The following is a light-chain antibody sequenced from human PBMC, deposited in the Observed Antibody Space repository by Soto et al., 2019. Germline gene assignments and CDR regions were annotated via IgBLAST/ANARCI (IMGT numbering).Light chain of an antibody. Sequence: EIVMTQSPANLSVSPGERATLSCRASQSVSSNLAWYQQKPGQGPRLLIYGASTRATSIPSRFSGSGSGTEFTPTINSLQSEDFAVYYCQQYNKWPPYTFGQGTKLEIK. CDR3: QQYNKWPPYT. CDR1: QSVSSN. J-gene: IGKJ2*01. V-gene: IGKV3-15*01. CDR2: GAS.